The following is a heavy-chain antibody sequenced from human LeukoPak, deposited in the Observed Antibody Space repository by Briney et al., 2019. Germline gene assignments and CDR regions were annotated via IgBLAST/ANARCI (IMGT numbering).Heavy chain of an antibody. CDR1: GFTVSSNH. CDR3: ASPTNWYFDL. Sequence: GGSLRLSCAASGFTVSSNHMNWVRQAPGKGLEWVSLIYSGGTTYYADSVKGRFTISRDSSKNTLYLQMSSLTAEDTAVYYCASPTNWYFDLWGRGTLVTVSS. CDR2: IYSGGTT. J-gene: IGHJ2*01. V-gene: IGHV3-53*01. D-gene: IGHD1-14*01.